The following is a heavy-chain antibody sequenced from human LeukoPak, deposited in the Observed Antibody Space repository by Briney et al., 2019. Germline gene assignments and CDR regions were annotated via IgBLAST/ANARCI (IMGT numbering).Heavy chain of an antibody. D-gene: IGHD2-2*01. CDR2: IYYSGST. J-gene: IGHJ4*02. Sequence: SETLSLTCTVSGGSISSSSYYWGWIRQPPGKGLEWIGSIYYSGSTYYNPSLKSRVTISVDTSKNQFSLKLSSVTAADTAVYYCASRGGVVPAAPFDYWGQGTLVTVSS. V-gene: IGHV4-39*01. CDR3: ASRGGVVPAAPFDY. CDR1: GGSISSSSYY.